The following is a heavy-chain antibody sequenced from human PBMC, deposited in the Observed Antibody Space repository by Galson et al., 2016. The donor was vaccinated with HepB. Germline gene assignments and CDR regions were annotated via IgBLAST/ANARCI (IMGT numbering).Heavy chain of an antibody. D-gene: IGHD4-17*01. CDR3: AHGDHGDFFDY. J-gene: IGHJ4*02. CDR1: GFSLSTSGVG. Sequence: PALVKPPQTLTLTCSFSGFSLSTSGVGVGWIRQPPGKALEWLALMYWDEDKRYSPSLKSRLTITKDTSKNQVALTMTNMDPVDTDTYCCAHGDHGDFFDYWGQGTLVTVSS. V-gene: IGHV2-5*02. CDR2: MYWDEDK.